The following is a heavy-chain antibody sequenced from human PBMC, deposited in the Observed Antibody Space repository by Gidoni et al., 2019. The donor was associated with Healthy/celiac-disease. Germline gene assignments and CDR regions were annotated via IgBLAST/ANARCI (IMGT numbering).Heavy chain of an antibody. J-gene: IGHJ4*02. Sequence: DSVRGRFTISRDNSKKPLYLQMNSLRAEDTAVYYCAKERLTGFDYWGQGTLVTVSS. V-gene: IGHV3-23*01. CDR3: AKERLTGFDY.